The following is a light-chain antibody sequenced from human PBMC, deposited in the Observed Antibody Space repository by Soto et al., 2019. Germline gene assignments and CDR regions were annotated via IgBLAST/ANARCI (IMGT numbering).Light chain of an antibody. V-gene: IGKV3-20*01. J-gene: IGKJ5*01. CDR3: QQFGSSPLT. CDR2: ATS. CDR1: QSLGSTY. Sequence: NVLTQSPGTLSLSTGEGATLSCRASQSLGSTYLAWYQQKPGQAPRLLIYATSSRAPDIPDRFSGSGSGTDFTLTINRLEPEDFAVYYCQQFGSSPLTFGQGTRLEIK.